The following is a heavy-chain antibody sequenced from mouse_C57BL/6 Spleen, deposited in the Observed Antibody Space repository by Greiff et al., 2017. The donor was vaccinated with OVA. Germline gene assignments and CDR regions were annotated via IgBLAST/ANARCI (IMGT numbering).Heavy chain of an antibody. J-gene: IGHJ2*01. V-gene: IGHV3-6*01. Sequence: EVKLVESGPGLVKPSQSLSLTCSVTGYSITSGYYWNWIRQFPGNKLEWMGYISYDGSNNYNPSLKNRISITRDTSKNQFFLKLNSVTTEDTATYYCARGALRGYFDYWGQGTTLTVSS. CDR3: ARGALRGYFDY. CDR2: ISYDGSN. D-gene: IGHD1-1*01. CDR1: GYSITSGYY.